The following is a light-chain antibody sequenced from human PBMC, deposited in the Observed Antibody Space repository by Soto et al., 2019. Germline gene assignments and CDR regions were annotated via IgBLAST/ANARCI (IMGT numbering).Light chain of an antibody. CDR3: QQYNNWPRT. CDR1: QSVSSN. Sequence: EIVMTQSPATLSVSPGERATLSCRASQSVSSNLAWYQQKPGQAPRLLIYDASTRATGIPARFSGGGSGTEFTLTISSLQSEDFAIYYCQQYNNWPRTFGQGTNLEIK. CDR2: DAS. J-gene: IGKJ2*01. V-gene: IGKV3-15*01.